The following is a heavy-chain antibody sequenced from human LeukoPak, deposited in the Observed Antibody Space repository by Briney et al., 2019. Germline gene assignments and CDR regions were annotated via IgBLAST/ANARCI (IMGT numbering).Heavy chain of an antibody. Sequence: GESLKISCKASGFNFITYWIVWVRQMPGKGLEWMGHISPSDSRTTYSPSFQGQVTISADRSINTAYLQWRRLNTSDTANCTRQSRGLQSWFDPWGQGTLVTVSS. J-gene: IGHJ5*02. D-gene: IGHD2-8*01. V-gene: IGHV5-51*01. CDR3: QSRGLQSWFDP. CDR1: GFNFITYW. CDR2: ISPSDSRT.